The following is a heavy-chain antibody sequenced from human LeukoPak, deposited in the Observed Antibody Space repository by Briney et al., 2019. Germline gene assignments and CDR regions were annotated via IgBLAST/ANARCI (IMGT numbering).Heavy chain of an antibody. D-gene: IGHD5-24*01. CDR3: ARRMATGHGLDY. V-gene: IGHV3-53*01. Sequence: GGSLRLSCAVSGFTVSTNYMSWARQAPGKGLEWVSVIYSGGGTSYADSLNGRFTIATDNSKNTLYLQMNSLRAEDTAIYYCARRMATGHGLDYWGQGTLVTVSS. J-gene: IGHJ4*02. CDR1: GFTVSTNY. CDR2: IYSGGGT.